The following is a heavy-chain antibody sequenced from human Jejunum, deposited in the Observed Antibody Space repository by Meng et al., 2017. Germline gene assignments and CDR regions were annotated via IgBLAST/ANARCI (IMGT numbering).Heavy chain of an antibody. V-gene: IGHV3-48*03. CDR2: IDASGSTK. Sequence: GGSLRLSCEASGFIFSRYEMNWVRQAPGKGLEWISYIDASGSTKKYADSVKGRFTISRDNAKNSFYLQLNSLRAEDTSVYYCAREAYCSGGSCNSNWFDPWGPGTLVTVSS. D-gene: IGHD2-15*01. J-gene: IGHJ5*02. CDR3: AREAYCSGGSCNSNWFDP. CDR1: GFIFSRYE.